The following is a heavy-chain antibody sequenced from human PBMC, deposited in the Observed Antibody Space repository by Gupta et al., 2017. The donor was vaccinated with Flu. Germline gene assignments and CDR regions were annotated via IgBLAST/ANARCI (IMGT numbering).Heavy chain of an antibody. Sequence: EEQLVEYGGGLVQSGGSLRLSCADSGFHIRAYWMDWVRQAPVKGLEWVANIAADDTLKNYADSVNGRFTISWDDSKDSLYLQMNSLRDDDTGIYYCARNRGWQQFYYWGQGALVTVSS. D-gene: IGHD5-24*01. V-gene: IGHV3-7*01. J-gene: IGHJ4*02. CDR1: GFHIRAYW. CDR2: IAADDTLK. CDR3: ARNRGWQQFYY.